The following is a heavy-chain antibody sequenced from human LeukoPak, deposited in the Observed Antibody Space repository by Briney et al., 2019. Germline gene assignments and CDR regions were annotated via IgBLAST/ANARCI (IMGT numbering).Heavy chain of an antibody. CDR1: GFTFSSYA. CDR2: IRYDGSNK. Sequence: GGSLRLSCVASGFTFSSYAMSWVRQAPGKGLEWVAFIRYDGSNKYYADSVKGRFTISRDNSKNTLYLQMNSLRAEDTAVYYCAKGYYYDSSAQGYWGQGTLVTVSS. J-gene: IGHJ4*02. D-gene: IGHD3-22*01. V-gene: IGHV3-30*02. CDR3: AKGYYYDSSAQGY.